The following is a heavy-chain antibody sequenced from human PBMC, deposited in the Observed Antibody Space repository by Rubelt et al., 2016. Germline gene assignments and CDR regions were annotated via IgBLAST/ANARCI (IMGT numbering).Heavy chain of an antibody. CDR2: IYDGGAT. J-gene: IGHJ5*02. V-gene: IGHV4-61*01. Sequence: QVQLQESGPGLVKPSETLSLTCSVSGGSVNSGSYYWNWIRQPPGKGLEWIGYIYDGGATNHHPSLTNRVSISVDTAKNQFSLKLKSVTAADTAGYYCVRRYDSSWYNWFDPWGQGTLVTVSS. CDR1: GGSVNSGSYY. D-gene: IGHD3-22*01. CDR3: VRRYDSSWYNWFDP.